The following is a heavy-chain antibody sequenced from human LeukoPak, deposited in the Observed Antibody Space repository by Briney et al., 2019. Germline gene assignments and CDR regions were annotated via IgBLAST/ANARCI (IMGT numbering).Heavy chain of an antibody. CDR1: GGSISSSSYY. V-gene: IGHV4-39*01. Sequence: SETLSLTCTVSGGSISSSSYYWGWIRQPRGKGLEWIGSIYFRGSTYYNPSLKSRVTISVDTSKNQFSLKLSSVTAADTAVYYCARLGYSSGNWFDPWGQGTLVTVSS. CDR2: IYFRGST. J-gene: IGHJ5*02. D-gene: IGHD6-19*01. CDR3: ARLGYSSGNWFDP.